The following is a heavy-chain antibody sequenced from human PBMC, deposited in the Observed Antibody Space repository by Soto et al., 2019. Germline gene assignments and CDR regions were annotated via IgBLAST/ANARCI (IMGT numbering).Heavy chain of an antibody. CDR2: ISGSGGST. D-gene: IGHD6-19*01. CDR3: AKDLTIAVAATMDY. V-gene: IGHV3-23*01. Sequence: EVQLLESGGGLVQPGGSLRLSCAASGFTFSSYAMNWVRQAPGKGVEWVSAISGSGGSTYYADSVKGRFTISRDNSKNTLYLQMNSLRAEDTAVYYCAKDLTIAVAATMDYWGQGTLVTVSS. J-gene: IGHJ4*02. CDR1: GFTFSSYA.